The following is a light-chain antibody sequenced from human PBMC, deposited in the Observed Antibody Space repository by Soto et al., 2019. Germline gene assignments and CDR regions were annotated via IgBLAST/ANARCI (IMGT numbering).Light chain of an antibody. J-gene: IGLJ2*01. Sequence: QSVLMQPPSVSGAPGQKVTISCSGSSSNIGDNDVTWYQQVPGKAPRLLIYYDDLLPSGVSDRFSGSKSGTSASLAISGLQPEDEADYYCAARDDRLNGRVFGGGTKLTVL. CDR3: AARDDRLNGRV. V-gene: IGLV1-36*01. CDR1: SSNIGDND. CDR2: YDD.